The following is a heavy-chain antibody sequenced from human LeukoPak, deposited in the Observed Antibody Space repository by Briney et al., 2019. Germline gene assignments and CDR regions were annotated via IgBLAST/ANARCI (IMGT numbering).Heavy chain of an antibody. V-gene: IGHV1-18*01. CDR3: ARDGTSTDDY. CDR1: GYTFSNFG. CDR2: ISGNNDNP. D-gene: IGHD2-2*01. J-gene: IGHJ4*02. Sequence: ASVKVSCKTSGYTFSNFGINWVRQAPGQGLEWMGWISGNNDNPNYGQKFQGRFTLTTDSSTSTAYMELRNLRFDDTAVYYCARDGTSTDDYWGQGTLVTVSS.